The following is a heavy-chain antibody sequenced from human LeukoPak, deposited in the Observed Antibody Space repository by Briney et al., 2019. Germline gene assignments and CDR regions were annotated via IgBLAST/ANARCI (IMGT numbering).Heavy chain of an antibody. V-gene: IGHV3-11*04. CDR2: ISSSGSTI. CDR3: ARDRLYYGDYGPIDY. Sequence: GGSLRLSCAASGFTFSDYYMSWIRQAPGKGLEWVSYISSSGSTIYYADSVKGRFTISRDNAKNSLYLQMNSLRAEDTALYYCARDRLYYGDYGPIDYWGQGTLVTVSS. J-gene: IGHJ4*02. CDR1: GFTFSDYY. D-gene: IGHD4-17*01.